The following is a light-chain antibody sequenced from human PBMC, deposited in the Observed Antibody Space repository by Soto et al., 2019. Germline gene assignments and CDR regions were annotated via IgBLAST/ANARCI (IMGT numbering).Light chain of an antibody. CDR3: QQSYSGLVA. Sequence: DIQMTQSPSALSASVGDRVTITCRASQSISKSLNWYQQKPGKAPELLIYAASTLQSGVPSRFSGSGSGTDFTLTISSLQPEDSASYYCQQSYSGLVAFGQGTNVDIK. CDR1: QSISKS. J-gene: IGKJ1*01. V-gene: IGKV1-39*01. CDR2: AAS.